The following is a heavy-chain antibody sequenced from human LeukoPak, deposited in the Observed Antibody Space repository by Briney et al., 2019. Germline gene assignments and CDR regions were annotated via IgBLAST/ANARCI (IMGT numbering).Heavy chain of an antibody. CDR1: GGSISSYY. V-gene: IGHV4-59*08. J-gene: IGHJ4*02. CDR3: TRFPYSNYDNSDY. CDR2: IYYSGST. Sequence: SETLSLTCAVSGGSISSYYWSWIRQPPGKGLEWIGYIYYSGSTNYNPSLKSRVTISVDTSKNQFSLKPSSVTAADTAVYYCTRFPYSNYDNSDYWGQGTLVTVSS. D-gene: IGHD4-11*01.